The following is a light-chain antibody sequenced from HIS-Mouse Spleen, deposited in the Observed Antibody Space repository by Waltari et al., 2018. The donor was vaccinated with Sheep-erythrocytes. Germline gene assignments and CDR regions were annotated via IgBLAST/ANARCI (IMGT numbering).Light chain of an antibody. CDR1: SGSIASNY. CDR2: EDN. V-gene: IGLV6-57*02. J-gene: IGLJ2*01. Sequence: NFMLTQPHSVSESPGKTVTISCTGSSGSIASNYVQWSQQRPGSAPTTVTYEDNQRPSGVPDRFSGSIDSSSNSASLTISGLKTEDEADYYCQSYDSSNHVVFGGGTKLTVL. CDR3: QSYDSSNHVV.